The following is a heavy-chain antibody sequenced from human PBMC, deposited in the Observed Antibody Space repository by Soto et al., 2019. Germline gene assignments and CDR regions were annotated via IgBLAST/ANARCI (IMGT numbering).Heavy chain of an antibody. J-gene: IGHJ6*03. Sequence: VQLVESGGGLVKPGGSLRLSCAASGFTFSDCYMSWIRQAPGKGLEWVSYISGTGSTIYYADSVKGRFTISRDNAKNSLYLQMNSLRAEDTAVYYCARGRLYYYYYMDVWGKGTTVTVSS. D-gene: IGHD6-6*01. CDR3: ARGRLYYYYYMDV. V-gene: IGHV3-11*01. CDR2: ISGTGSTI. CDR1: GFTFSDCY.